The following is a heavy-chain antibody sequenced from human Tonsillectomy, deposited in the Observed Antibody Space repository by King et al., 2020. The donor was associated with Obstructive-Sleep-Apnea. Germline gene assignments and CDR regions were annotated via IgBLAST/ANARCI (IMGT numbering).Heavy chain of an antibody. D-gene: IGHD3-9*01. V-gene: IGHV3-30*18. CDR1: GFTFSSYG. CDR3: AKLKPRSFDWSQTSYYFDY. J-gene: IGHJ4*02. Sequence: QLVQSGGGVVQPGRSLRLSCAASGFTFSSYGMHWVRQAPGKGLEWVAVISYDGSNKYYADSVKGRFTISRDNSKNTLYLQMNSLRAEDTAVYYCAKLKPRSFDWSQTSYYFDYWGQGTLVTVSS. CDR2: ISYDGSNK.